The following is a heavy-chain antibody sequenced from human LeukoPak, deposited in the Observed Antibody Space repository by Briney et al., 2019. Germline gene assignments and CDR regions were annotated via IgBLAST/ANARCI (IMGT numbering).Heavy chain of an antibody. CDR1: GYTFTSYG. CDR3: ARVRLVVVPAANWFDP. CDR2: ISAYNGKT. Sequence: GASVKVSCKASGYTFTSYGISWVRQAPGQGLEWMGWISAYNGKTNYAQKLQGRVTMTTDTSTSTAYMELRSLRSDDTAVYYCARVRLVVVPAANWFDPWGQGALVTVSS. D-gene: IGHD2-2*01. V-gene: IGHV1-18*01. J-gene: IGHJ5*02.